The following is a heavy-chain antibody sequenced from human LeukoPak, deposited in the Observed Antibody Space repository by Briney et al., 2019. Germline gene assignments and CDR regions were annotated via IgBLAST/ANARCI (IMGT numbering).Heavy chain of an antibody. CDR2: ISGSGGST. V-gene: IGHV3-23*01. Sequence: GGSLRLSCAASGFTFSSYAMGWVRQAPGEGLEWVSAISGSGGSTSYADFVKGRSPISRDNSKNTLYLQMNSLRDEGTALYYCAIHGGGTIRIEAFDVWGQGTMVTVSS. J-gene: IGHJ3*01. D-gene: IGHD3-3*01. CDR3: AIHGGGTIRIEAFDV. CDR1: GFTFSSYA.